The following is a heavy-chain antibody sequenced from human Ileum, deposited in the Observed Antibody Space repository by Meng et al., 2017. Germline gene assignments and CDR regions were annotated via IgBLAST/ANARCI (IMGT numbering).Heavy chain of an antibody. CDR1: GFTFTSYS. J-gene: IGHJ4*02. V-gene: IGHV3-30*04. D-gene: IGHD6-19*01. CDR2: ISYHGSDE. Sequence: GGSLRLSCAASGFTFTSYSMYWVRQAPGKGLEWVSVISYHGSDEFYADSVKGRFTISRDTSKNTVYLQMHSLRPEDTAVYYCARERGGVAGTRYFDFWGQGTLVTVSS. CDR3: ARERGGVAGTRYFDF.